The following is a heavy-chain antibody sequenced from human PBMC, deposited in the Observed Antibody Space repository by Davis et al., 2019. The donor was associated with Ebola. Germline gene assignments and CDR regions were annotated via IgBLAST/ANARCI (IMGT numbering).Heavy chain of an antibody. V-gene: IGHV3-30*18. CDR3: AKDRVYCSGGCCYSHYYYGMDV. J-gene: IGHJ6*02. CDR1: GFTFSSYG. CDR2: ISYDGSNK. Sequence: SLKISCAASGFTFSSYGMHWVRQAPGTGLEWVAVISYDGSNKYYADSVKGRFTISSDNSKNTLYLQMNSLRAEDTAVYYCAKDRVYCSGGCCYSHYYYGMDVWGQGTTVTVSS. D-gene: IGHD2-15*01.